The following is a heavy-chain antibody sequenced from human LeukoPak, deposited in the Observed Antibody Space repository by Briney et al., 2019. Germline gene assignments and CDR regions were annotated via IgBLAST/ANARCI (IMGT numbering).Heavy chain of an antibody. CDR3: ARVNAATNDP. CDR1: GDSMSRYY. D-gene: IGHD2-15*01. J-gene: IGHJ5*02. V-gene: IGHV4-59*01. Sequence: SETLSLTCTVSGDSMSRYYSSWIRQPPRKGLEWIGDIYYSGNTKYNTSFKSRVTISIAPSKNQYSLQLGSVTAADTAVYYCARVNAATNDPWGPGTLVTVSS. CDR2: IYYSGNT.